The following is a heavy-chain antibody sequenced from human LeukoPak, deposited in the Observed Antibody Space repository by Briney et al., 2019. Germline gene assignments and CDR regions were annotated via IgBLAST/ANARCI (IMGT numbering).Heavy chain of an antibody. Sequence: PSQTLSLTCAVSGGSVSSGGYSWSWIRQPPGKGLEWIGYIYHSGSTYYNPSLKSRVTISVDTSKNQFSLKLSPVTAADTAVYYCARGNLKMVRGVIANYYYYYGMDVWGQGTTVTVSS. V-gene: IGHV4-30-2*01. CDR3: ARGNLKMVRGVIANYYYYYGMDV. CDR2: IYHSGST. CDR1: GGSVSSGGYS. J-gene: IGHJ6*02. D-gene: IGHD3-10*01.